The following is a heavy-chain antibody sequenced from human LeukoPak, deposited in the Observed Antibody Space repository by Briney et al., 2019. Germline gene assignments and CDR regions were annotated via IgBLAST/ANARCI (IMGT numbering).Heavy chain of an antibody. CDR3: ANLGYCSSTSCSLGYYYYYMDV. Sequence: ASVKVSCKASGYTFTGYYIHWVRQAPGQGLEWMGWINPNSGGTNYAQKFQGRVTMTRDTSISTAYMELSRLRSDDTAVYYCANLGYCSSTSCSLGYYYYYMDVWGKGTTVTVSS. V-gene: IGHV1-2*02. CDR1: GYTFTGYY. CDR2: INPNSGGT. D-gene: IGHD2-2*01. J-gene: IGHJ6*03.